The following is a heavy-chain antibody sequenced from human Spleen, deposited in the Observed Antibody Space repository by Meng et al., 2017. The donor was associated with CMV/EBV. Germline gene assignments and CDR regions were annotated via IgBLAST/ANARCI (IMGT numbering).Heavy chain of an antibody. Sequence: SETLSLTCAVYGGSFSGYYWSWIRQPPGKGLEWIGEINHSGSTNYNPSLKSRVTISVDTSKNQFSLKLNSVTAADTAVYYCARGVLLPFCSRTSCYIFWFDPWGQGTLVTVSS. CDR3: ARGVLLPFCSRTSCYIFWFDP. CDR2: INHSGST. J-gene: IGHJ5*02. V-gene: IGHV4-34*01. CDR1: GGSFSGYY. D-gene: IGHD2-2*02.